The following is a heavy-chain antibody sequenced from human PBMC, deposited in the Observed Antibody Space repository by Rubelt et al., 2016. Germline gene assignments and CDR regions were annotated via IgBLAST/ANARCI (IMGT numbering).Heavy chain of an antibody. V-gene: IGHV2-5*02. CDR2: IYWDDDK. D-gene: IGHD3-10*01. Sequence: QITLKESGPTLVKPTQTLTLTCTFSGFSLSTSGVGVGWIRQPPGKALYWLALIYWDDDKRYSPSLKSRLTITKDTSKNQVVLTMTNMDPVDTATYYCAHRLLWPNSVDYWGQGTLVTVSS. CDR3: AHRLLWPNSVDY. CDR1: GFSLSTSGVG. J-gene: IGHJ4*02.